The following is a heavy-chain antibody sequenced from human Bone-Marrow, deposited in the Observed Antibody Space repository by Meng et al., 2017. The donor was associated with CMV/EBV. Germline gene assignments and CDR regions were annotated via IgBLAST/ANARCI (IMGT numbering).Heavy chain of an antibody. J-gene: IGHJ4*02. CDR1: GFTVSSNY. V-gene: IGHV3-53*01. Sequence: GGSLRLSCAASGFTVSSNYMSWVRQAPGKGLEWVSVIYSGGSTYYADSVKGRFTISRDNSKNTLYLQMNSLRAEDTAVYYCAKDYAVTTLIWESRWGQGTLVTVSS. CDR3: AKDYAVTTLIWESR. CDR2: IYSGGST. D-gene: IGHD4-17*01.